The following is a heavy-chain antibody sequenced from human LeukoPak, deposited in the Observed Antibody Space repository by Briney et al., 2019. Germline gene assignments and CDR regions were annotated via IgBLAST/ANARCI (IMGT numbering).Heavy chain of an antibody. CDR3: ARCEWHYYHYYMDV. D-gene: IGHD3-3*01. J-gene: IGHJ6*03. Sequence: GGSLRLSCAASGFTFSSYAMYWVRQAPGKGLEWVSYISSSDSPIYYADSVKGRFTISRDNAKNSLFLQMNSLGAEDTAVYYCARCEWHYYHYYMDVWGKGTTVTVSS. CDR2: ISSSDSPI. CDR1: GFTFSSYA. V-gene: IGHV3-48*04.